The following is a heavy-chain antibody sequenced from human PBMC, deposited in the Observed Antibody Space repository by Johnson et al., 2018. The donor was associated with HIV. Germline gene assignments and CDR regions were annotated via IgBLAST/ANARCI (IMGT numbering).Heavy chain of an antibody. Sequence: QVQLVESGGGLVQPGGSLRLSCAASGFTFSSYAMHWVRQAPGKGLEWVAVISYDGSNKYYADSVKGRFTISRDNSKNTLYVQMNSLRAEDTAGYYCAKGPRADAFDSWGQGTMVTVAS. CDR1: GFTFSSYA. CDR3: AKGPRADAFDS. J-gene: IGHJ3*02. V-gene: IGHV3-30-3*01. CDR2: ISYDGSNK.